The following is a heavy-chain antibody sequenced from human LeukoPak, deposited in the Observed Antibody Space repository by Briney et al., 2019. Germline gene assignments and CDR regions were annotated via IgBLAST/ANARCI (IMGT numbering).Heavy chain of an antibody. V-gene: IGHV1-2*02. J-gene: IGHJ4*02. CDR2: INTNSGGT. CDR1: GYSFTGYY. CDR3: ARDWGYFDSRGYCDY. D-gene: IGHD3-22*01. Sequence: ASVTVSCKASGYSFTGYYMHWVRQAPGQGLEWMGWINTNSGGTNYAQKFQGRVTMTRDTSISTACMELSRLRPDDTAVYYCARDWGYFDSRGYCDYWGQGTLVTVSS.